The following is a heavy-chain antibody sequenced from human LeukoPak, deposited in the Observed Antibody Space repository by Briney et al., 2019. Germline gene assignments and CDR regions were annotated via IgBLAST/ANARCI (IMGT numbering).Heavy chain of an antibody. D-gene: IGHD2-15*01. V-gene: IGHV3-21*01. Sequence: GGSLRLSCAASGFTFSSYSMNWVRQAPGKGLEWVSSISSSSYIYYADSVKGRFTISRDNAKNSLYLQMNSLRAEDTAVYYCARVAVWYCSGGSCYPPDYWGQGTLVTVSS. CDR1: GFTFSSYS. J-gene: IGHJ4*02. CDR2: ISSSSYI. CDR3: ARVAVWYCSGGSCYPPDY.